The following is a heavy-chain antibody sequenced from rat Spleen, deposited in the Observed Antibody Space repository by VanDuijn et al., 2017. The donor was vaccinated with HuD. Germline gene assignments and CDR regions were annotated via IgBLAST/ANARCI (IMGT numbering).Heavy chain of an antibody. CDR2: ISYDGSST. J-gene: IGHJ2*01. Sequence: EVQLVESDGGLVQPGRSLKLSCAASGFTFSDYYMAWVRQAPTKGLEWVATISYDGSSTYYRDSVKGRFTISRDNAKSTLYLQMDSLRSEDTATYYCARLTLTIAPDYWGQGVMVTVSS. D-gene: IGHD1-2*01. CDR1: GFTFSDYY. CDR3: ARLTLTIAPDY. V-gene: IGHV5-29*01.